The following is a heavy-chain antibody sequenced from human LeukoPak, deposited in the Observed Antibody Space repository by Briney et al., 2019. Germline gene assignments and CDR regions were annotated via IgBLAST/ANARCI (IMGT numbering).Heavy chain of an antibody. CDR1: GFTFSTFA. CDR2: IFPSGGGI. V-gene: IGHV3-23*01. D-gene: IGHD2-8*02. Sequence: GGSLRLSCAASGFTFSTFAMIWVRQPPGKGLEWVSSIFPSGGGIHYADSVRGRLTISRDNSKSTLSLQMNSLRAEDTAIYYCATYRQVLLPFESWGQGTLVTVSS. J-gene: IGHJ4*02. CDR3: ATYRQVLLPFES.